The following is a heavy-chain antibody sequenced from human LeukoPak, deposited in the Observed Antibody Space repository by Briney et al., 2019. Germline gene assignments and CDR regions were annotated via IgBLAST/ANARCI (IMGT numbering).Heavy chain of an antibody. CDR1: GGTFSSYA. J-gene: IGHJ6*03. CDR2: IIPIFGTA. V-gene: IGHV1-69*05. Sequence: SVKVSCKASGGTFSSYAISWVRQAPGQGLEWMGRIIPIFGTANYAQKFQGRVTITTDESTSTAYMELSSLRSEDTAMYYCARSVLGPTYYCMDVWGKGTTVTVSS. D-gene: IGHD2-15*01. CDR3: ARSVLGPTYYCMDV.